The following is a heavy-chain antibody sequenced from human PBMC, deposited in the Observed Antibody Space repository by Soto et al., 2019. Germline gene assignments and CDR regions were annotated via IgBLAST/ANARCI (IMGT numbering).Heavy chain of an antibody. D-gene: IGHD1-26*01. J-gene: IGHJ5*02. CDR3: ARDRGGSNWVRFDP. CDR2: ISYDGSNK. Sequence: GGSLRLSCAASGFTFSSYAMHWVRQAPGKGLEWVAVISYDGSNKYYADSVKGRFTISRDNSKNTLYLQMNSLRAEDTAVYYCARDRGGSNWVRFDPWGQGTLVTVSS. CDR1: GFTFSSYA. V-gene: IGHV3-30-3*01.